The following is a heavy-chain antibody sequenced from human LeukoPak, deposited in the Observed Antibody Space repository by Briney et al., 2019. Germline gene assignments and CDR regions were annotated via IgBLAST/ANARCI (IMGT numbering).Heavy chain of an antibody. CDR2: INHSGST. CDR3: AREPLGYCSSTSCYYFDY. CDR1: GGSFSGYY. Sequence: SETLSLTCAVYGGSFSGYYWSWIRQPPGKGLEWIGEINHSGSTNYNPSLKSRVTMSVDTSKNQFSLKLSSVTAADTAVYYCAREPLGYCSSTSCYYFDYWGQGTLVTVSS. J-gene: IGHJ4*02. V-gene: IGHV4-34*01. D-gene: IGHD2-2*01.